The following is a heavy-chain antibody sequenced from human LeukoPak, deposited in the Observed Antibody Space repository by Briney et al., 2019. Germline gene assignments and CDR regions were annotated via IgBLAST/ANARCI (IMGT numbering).Heavy chain of an antibody. CDR3: ARDADDSSGYFGPGAFDI. CDR2: IYSGGST. D-gene: IGHD3-22*01. Sequence: GGSLRPSCAASGFTVSSNYMSWVRQAPGKGLEWVSVIYSGGSTYYADSVKGRFTISRDNSKNTLYLQMNSLRAEDTAVYYCARDADDSSGYFGPGAFDIWGQGTMVTVSS. J-gene: IGHJ3*02. V-gene: IGHV3-66*01. CDR1: GFTVSSNY.